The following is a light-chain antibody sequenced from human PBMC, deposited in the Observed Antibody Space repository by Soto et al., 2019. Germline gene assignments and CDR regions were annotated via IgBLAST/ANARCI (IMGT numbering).Light chain of an antibody. CDR2: GAS. Sequence: EIVMTQGPATLSVSPGERSTLSCSASQSVSSNLAWYQQKPGQAPRLLIYGASTRATGIPARFSGSWSGTEFIITISSLQSEDFAVYYCQQYNTWRTFGQGTKVDIK. J-gene: IGKJ1*01. V-gene: IGKV3-15*01. CDR3: QQYNTWRT. CDR1: QSVSSN.